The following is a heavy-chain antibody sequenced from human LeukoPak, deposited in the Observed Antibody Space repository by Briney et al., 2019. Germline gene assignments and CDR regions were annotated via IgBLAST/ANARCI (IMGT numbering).Heavy chain of an antibody. Sequence: GVNLSLSCAASGFTIDDYSMNRDGQAQGKGLMGVSLISCDGGSTYYADSVKGRFTMSRDNSKSSLYLQMNSLRTEDSALYYCAKGTSRGDFDYWGQGTLVTVSS. D-gene: IGHD2/OR15-2a*01. CDR1: GFTIDDYS. V-gene: IGHV3-43*01. CDR2: ISCDGGST. J-gene: IGHJ4*02. CDR3: AKGTSRGDFDY.